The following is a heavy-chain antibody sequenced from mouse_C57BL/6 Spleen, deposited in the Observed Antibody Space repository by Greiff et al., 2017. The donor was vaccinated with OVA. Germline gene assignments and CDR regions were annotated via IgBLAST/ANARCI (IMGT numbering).Heavy chain of an antibody. J-gene: IGHJ4*01. V-gene: IGHV1-47*01. D-gene: IGHD2-4*01. CDR1: GYTFTTYP. CDR3: ARSDDYDYAMDY. CDR2: FHPYNDDT. Sequence: VQRVESGAELVKPGASVKMSCKASGYTFTTYPLEWMKQNHGKSLEWIGNFHPYNDDTKYNEKFKGKATLTVEKSSSTVYLELSRLTSDDSAVYYCARSDDYDYAMDYWGQGTSVTVSS.